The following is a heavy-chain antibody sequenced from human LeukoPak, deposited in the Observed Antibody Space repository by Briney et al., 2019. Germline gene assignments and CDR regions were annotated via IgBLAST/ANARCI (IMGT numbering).Heavy chain of an antibody. D-gene: IGHD3-16*01. CDR2: INQGGSDK. CDR1: GFTFRTYS. V-gene: IGHV3-7*01. CDR3: ARDRIGGLDY. Sequence: GGSLRLSCGASGFTFRTYSMNWVRQAPGKGLEWVANINQGGSDKYYVDSVKGRFTISRDNAKKSLYLQLSSLRAEDTAVYYCARDRIGGLDYWGQGTRVTVSS. J-gene: IGHJ4*02.